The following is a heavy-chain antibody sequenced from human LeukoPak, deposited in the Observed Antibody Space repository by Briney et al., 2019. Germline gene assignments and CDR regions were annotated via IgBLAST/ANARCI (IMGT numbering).Heavy chain of an antibody. V-gene: IGHV4-59*01. CDR1: GGSISSYY. J-gene: IGHJ4*02. D-gene: IGHD3-10*01. Sequence: SETLSLTCTVSGGSISSYYWSWIRQPPGKGLEWIGYIYYSGSTNYNPSLKSRVTISVDTSKNQFSLKLSSVTAADTAVYYCARDRGALLRGFGYWGQGTLVTVSS. CDR2: IYYSGST. CDR3: ARDRGALLRGFGY.